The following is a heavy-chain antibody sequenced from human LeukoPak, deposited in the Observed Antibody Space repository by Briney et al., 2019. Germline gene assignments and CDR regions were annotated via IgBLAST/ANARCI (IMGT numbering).Heavy chain of an antibody. Sequence: GGSLGLSCTASGFTFSNYAMHWVRQAPGKGLQWVAIISYDGDKKEYTDSVKGRLTISRDNSKNTLSLQMNSLRAEDTALYYCARGALAAGERLKNNWFDPWGQGTLVTVSS. D-gene: IGHD6-13*01. V-gene: IGHV3-30-3*01. CDR1: GFTFSNYA. J-gene: IGHJ5*02. CDR3: ARGALAAGERLKNNWFDP. CDR2: ISYDGDKK.